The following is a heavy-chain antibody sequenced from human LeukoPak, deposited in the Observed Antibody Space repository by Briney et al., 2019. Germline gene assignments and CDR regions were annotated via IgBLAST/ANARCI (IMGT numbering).Heavy chain of an antibody. CDR1: GYTFTSYG. Sequence: ASVKVSCKASGYTFTSYGISWVRQAPGQGLEWMGWISAYNGNTNYAQKLQGRVTMTTDTSTSTAHMELRSLRSDDTAVYYCARWGAAAGLFDYWGQGTLVTVSS. J-gene: IGHJ4*02. CDR2: ISAYNGNT. D-gene: IGHD6-13*01. V-gene: IGHV1-18*01. CDR3: ARWGAAAGLFDY.